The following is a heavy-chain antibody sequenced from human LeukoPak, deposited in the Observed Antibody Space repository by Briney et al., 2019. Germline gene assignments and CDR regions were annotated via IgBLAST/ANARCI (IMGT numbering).Heavy chain of an antibody. CDR3: AKDQIRGVPAAYFDY. D-gene: IGHD2-2*01. CDR2: ISGSGGST. V-gene: IGHV3-23*01. CDR1: GFTFSSYG. Sequence: PGGSLRLSCAASGFTFSSYGMHWVRQAPGKGLEWVSAISGSGGSTYYADSVKGRFTISRDNSKNTLYLQMNSLRAEDTAVYYCAKDQIRGVPAAYFDYWGQGTLVTVSS. J-gene: IGHJ4*02.